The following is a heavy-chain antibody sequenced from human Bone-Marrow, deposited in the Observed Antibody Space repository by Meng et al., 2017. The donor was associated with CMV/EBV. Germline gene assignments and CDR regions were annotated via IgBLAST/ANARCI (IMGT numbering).Heavy chain of an antibody. CDR2: IEQDDSED. CDR3: ARRGGGGYHNGAFDI. CDR1: GFSISSFW. Sequence: GESLKISCVASGFSISSFWMSWVRQAPGKGLEWVANIEQDDSEDYHVDPVRGRFTISRDTAKNSVYLQMNSLRVDDTAVYYCARRGGGGYHNGAFDIWGRGTIVTVSS. V-gene: IGHV3-7*01. D-gene: IGHD5-24*01. J-gene: IGHJ3*02.